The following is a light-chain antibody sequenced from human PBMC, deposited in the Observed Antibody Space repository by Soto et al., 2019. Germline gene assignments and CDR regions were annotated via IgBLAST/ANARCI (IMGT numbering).Light chain of an antibody. CDR1: QTTSSW. J-gene: IGKJ1*01. V-gene: IGKV1-5*03. CDR2: TAS. CDR3: QHYTSYPET. Sequence: DIQLSPSPSALARSVGDRVTSICRASQTTSSWLACYQQKPGKAPKLLIYTASTLKSGAPCRFSGSGSGTEFTLTISRLKHDDFATYYCQHYTSYPETFGQGTKVDIK.